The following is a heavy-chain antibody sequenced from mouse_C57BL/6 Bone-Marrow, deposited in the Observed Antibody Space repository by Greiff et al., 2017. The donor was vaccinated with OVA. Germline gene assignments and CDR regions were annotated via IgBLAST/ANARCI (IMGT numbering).Heavy chain of an antibody. Sequence: ESGPGLVKPSQSLSLTCSVTGYSITSGYYWNWIRQFPGNKLEWMGYISYDGSNNYNPSLKNRISITRDTSKNQFFLKLNSVTTEDTATYYCARDNPFYYDYDGLDYWGQGTTLTVSS. J-gene: IGHJ2*01. CDR3: ARDNPFYYDYDGLDY. CDR1: GYSITSGYY. V-gene: IGHV3-6*01. D-gene: IGHD2-4*01. CDR2: ISYDGSN.